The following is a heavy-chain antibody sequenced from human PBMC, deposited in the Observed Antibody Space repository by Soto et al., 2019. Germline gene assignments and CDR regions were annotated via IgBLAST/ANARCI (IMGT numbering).Heavy chain of an antibody. CDR3: ARDRFSSGWELDY. V-gene: IGHV4-61*01. Sequence: PSETLSLTCTVSGGSVSSGTYYWSWIRQPPGKGLEWIGSIYYSGSTNYNPPLKSRVTISVDTSKNQFSLKLSSVTAADTAVYYCARDRFSSGWELDYWGQGTLVTVSS. J-gene: IGHJ4*02. CDR1: GGSVSSGTYY. CDR2: IYYSGST. D-gene: IGHD6-19*01.